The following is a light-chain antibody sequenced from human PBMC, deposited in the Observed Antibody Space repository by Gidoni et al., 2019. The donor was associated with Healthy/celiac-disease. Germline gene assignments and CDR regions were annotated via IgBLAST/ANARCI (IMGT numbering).Light chain of an antibody. J-gene: IGKJ1*01. Sequence: EIVLTQSPVTLSSSTGERATPYCRASQSVSSYLAWYQQKPGQAPRLLIYDASNRATGIPARFSGSGSGTDFTLTISSLEPEDFAVYYCQQRSNWPPWTFGQXTKVEIK. CDR1: QSVSSY. CDR2: DAS. V-gene: IGKV3-11*01. CDR3: QQRSNWPPWT.